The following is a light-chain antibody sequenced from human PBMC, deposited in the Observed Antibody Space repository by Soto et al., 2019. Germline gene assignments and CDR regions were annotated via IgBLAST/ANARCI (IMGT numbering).Light chain of an antibody. Sequence: DIQMTQSPSSLSASVGDRVTITCQASQDISNYLNWYQQKPVKAPKLLIYDASNLETGVPSRFSGSGSGTDFTFTISSLQPEDIATYYCQQYDNVPYTFGQGTKLEI. J-gene: IGKJ2*01. CDR1: QDISNY. CDR3: QQYDNVPYT. CDR2: DAS. V-gene: IGKV1-33*01.